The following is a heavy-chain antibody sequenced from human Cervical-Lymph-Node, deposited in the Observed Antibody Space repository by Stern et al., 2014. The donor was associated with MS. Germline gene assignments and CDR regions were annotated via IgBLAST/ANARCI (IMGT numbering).Heavy chain of an antibody. CDR1: GFTLSDH. CDR2: ISSSGSTI. J-gene: IGHJ4*02. D-gene: IGHD5-12*01. Sequence: QVQLVESGGGLVKPGGSLRLSCAASGFTLSDHWIRQAPGKGLEWLSYISSSGSTIDYADSVKGRFTISRDNAQKSVYLQMNSLRADDTAVYYCASRGDSGHLDYWGQGTLVTVSS. CDR3: ASRGDSGHLDY. V-gene: IGHV3-11*01.